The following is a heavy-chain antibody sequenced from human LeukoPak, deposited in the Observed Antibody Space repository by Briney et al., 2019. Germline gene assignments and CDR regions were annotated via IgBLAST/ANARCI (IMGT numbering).Heavy chain of an antibody. CDR3: ARVLYGDARRVYYYYYMDV. CDR2: IYYSGST. Sequence: PSETLSLTCTVSGGSISSYYWSWIRQPPGKGLEWIGYIYYSGSTNYNPSLKSRVTISVDTSKNQFSLKLSPVTAADTAVYYCARVLYGDARRVYYYYYMDVWGKGTTVTVSS. J-gene: IGHJ6*03. CDR1: GGSISSYY. D-gene: IGHD4-17*01. V-gene: IGHV4-59*01.